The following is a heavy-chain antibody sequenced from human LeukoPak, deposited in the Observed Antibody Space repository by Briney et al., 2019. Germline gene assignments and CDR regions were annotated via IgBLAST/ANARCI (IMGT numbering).Heavy chain of an antibody. CDR1: GGSFSGYY. CDR2: INHSGST. Sequence: SETLSPTCAVYGGSFSGYYWSWIRQPPGKGLEWIGEINHSGSTNYNPSLKSRVTISVDTSKNQFSLKLSSVTAADTAVYYCARVGYSDAFDIWGQGTMVTVSS. CDR3: ARVGYSDAFDI. V-gene: IGHV4-34*01. D-gene: IGHD5-18*01. J-gene: IGHJ3*02.